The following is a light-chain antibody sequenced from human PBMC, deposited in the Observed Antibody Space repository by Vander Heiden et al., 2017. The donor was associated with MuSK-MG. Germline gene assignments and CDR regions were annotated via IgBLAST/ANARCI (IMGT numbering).Light chain of an antibody. V-gene: IGKV2-28*01. CDR1: QSLLHSNGYNY. J-gene: IGKJ1*01. CDR2: LGS. Sequence: VMTHSPLSLPVTPGEPASISCRSSQSLLHSNGYNYLDWYLQKPGQSPQLLIYLGSNRASGVPDRFSGSGSGTDFTLKISRVEAEDVGVYYCMQALQTPPTFGQGTKVEIK. CDR3: MQALQTPPT.